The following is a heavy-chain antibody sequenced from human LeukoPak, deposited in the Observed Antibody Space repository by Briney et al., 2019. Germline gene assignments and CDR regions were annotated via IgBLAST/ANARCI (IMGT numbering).Heavy chain of an antibody. CDR2: IIPIFGTA. D-gene: IGHD5-24*01. J-gene: IGHJ4*02. V-gene: IGHV1-69*05. Sequence: ASVKVSCKASGGTFISYAVSGVRQAPGQGLEWIGWIIPIFGTANYAQKFQGRVTITTDQSTTTAYMELSSLRSEDTAVYYCARGLIEMATKDWGQGTLVTVSS. CDR1: GGTFISYA. CDR3: ARGLIEMATKD.